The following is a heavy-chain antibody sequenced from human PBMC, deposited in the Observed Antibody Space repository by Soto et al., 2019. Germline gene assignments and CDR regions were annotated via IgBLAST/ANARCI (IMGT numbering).Heavy chain of an antibody. CDR2: ISSSSSYI. CDR3: AWCGASDVVVVVAASYWCDP. D-gene: IGHD2-15*01. CDR1: GLTFSSYS. J-gene: IGHJ5*02. V-gene: IGHV3-21*01. Sequence: EVQLVESGGGLVQPGGSLRLSCAASGLTFSSYSMNWVRQAPGKGLGWVSPISSSSSYIYYAGSVKGRSTISRDNAKISLYRQMNSLSAEDTAVYYCAWCGASDVVVVVAASYWCDPCGQGTLVTVSS.